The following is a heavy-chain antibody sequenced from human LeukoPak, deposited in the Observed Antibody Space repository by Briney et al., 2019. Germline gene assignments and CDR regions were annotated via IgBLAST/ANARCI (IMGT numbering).Heavy chain of an antibody. Sequence: TGGSLRLSCAASGFTLSSYAMSWVRQAPGKGLEWVSGISGSGGSTYYADSVKGRFTISRDNSKNTLYLQMNSLRAEDTAVYYCANPGVTGGTADFDYWGQGTLVTVSS. J-gene: IGHJ4*02. CDR1: GFTLSSYA. V-gene: IGHV3-23*01. D-gene: IGHD2-21*02. CDR3: ANPGVTGGTADFDY. CDR2: ISGSGGST.